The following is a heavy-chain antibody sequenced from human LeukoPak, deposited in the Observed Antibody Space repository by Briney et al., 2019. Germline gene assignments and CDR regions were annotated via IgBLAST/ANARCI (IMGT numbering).Heavy chain of an antibody. Sequence: PGGSLRLSCVASGFTFSNYWMSWFRRAPGKGLEWVANIKQDGSGTFYVGSVKGRFSISRDNAKNSVHLQMNSLRVEDTAVYYCARDWSVAANRFDFWGQGTLVTVSS. CDR3: ARDWSVAANRFDF. J-gene: IGHJ4*02. D-gene: IGHD2-15*01. CDR1: GFTFSNYW. CDR2: IKQDGSGT. V-gene: IGHV3-7*01.